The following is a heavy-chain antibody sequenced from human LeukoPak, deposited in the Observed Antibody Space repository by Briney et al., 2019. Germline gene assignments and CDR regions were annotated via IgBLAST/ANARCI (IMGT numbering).Heavy chain of an antibody. Sequence: GGSLRLSCAASGFTFSSYAMHWVRQAPGKGLEWVAVISYDGSNKYYADSVKGRFTISRDNSKNTLYLQMNSLRAEDTALYYCAAALLRFSFDIWGQGTMVTVSS. CDR2: ISYDGSNK. D-gene: IGHD3-3*01. J-gene: IGHJ3*02. CDR1: GFTFSSYA. V-gene: IGHV3-30*01. CDR3: AAALLRFSFDI.